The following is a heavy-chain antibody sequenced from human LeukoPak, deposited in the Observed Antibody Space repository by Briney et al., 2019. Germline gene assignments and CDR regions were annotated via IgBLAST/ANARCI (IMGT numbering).Heavy chain of an antibody. CDR2: INHSGST. V-gene: IGHV4-34*01. D-gene: IGHD3-3*01. CDR3: ARVRYYDFWSGYFTPNYYYYMDV. J-gene: IGHJ6*03. Sequence: SETLSLTCAVYGGSFSGYYWSWIRQPPGKGLEWLGEINHSGSTNYNPSLKSRVTISVDTSKNQFSLKLSSVTAADTAVYYCARVRYYDFWSGYFTPNYYYYMDVWGKGTTVTVSS. CDR1: GGSFSGYY.